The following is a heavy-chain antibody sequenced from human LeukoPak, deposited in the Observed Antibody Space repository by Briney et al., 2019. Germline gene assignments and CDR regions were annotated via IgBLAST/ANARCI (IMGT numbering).Heavy chain of an antibody. Sequence: GRSLRLSCAASGFTFSSYGMHWVRRAPGKGLEWVAVIWYDGSNKYYADSVKGRFTISRDNSKNTLYLQMNSLRAEDTAVYYCAKSQYQLSLGAFDIWGQGTMVTVSS. CDR1: GFTFSSYG. D-gene: IGHD2-2*01. V-gene: IGHV3-33*06. J-gene: IGHJ3*02. CDR2: IWYDGSNK. CDR3: AKSQYQLSLGAFDI.